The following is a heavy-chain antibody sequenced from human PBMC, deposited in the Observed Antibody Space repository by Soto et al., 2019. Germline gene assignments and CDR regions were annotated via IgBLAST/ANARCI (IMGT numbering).Heavy chain of an antibody. V-gene: IGHV3-23*01. J-gene: IGHJ6*02. CDR2: ISGSGGST. CDR1: GFTFSSYA. Sequence: GGSLRLSCAASGFTFSSYAMSWVRQAPGKGLEWVSAISGSGGSTYYADSVKGRFTISRDNSKNTLYLQMNSLRAEDTAVYYCAKRRRDSSGYWGYYYYGMDVWGQGTTVTVSS. CDR3: AKRRRDSSGYWGYYYYGMDV. D-gene: IGHD3-22*01.